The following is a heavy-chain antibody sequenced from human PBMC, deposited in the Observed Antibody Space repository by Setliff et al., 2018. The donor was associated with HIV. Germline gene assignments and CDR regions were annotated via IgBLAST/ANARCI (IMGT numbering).Heavy chain of an antibody. CDR2: IYYSGST. CDR3: ARGGFTGVTTHFQH. CDR1: AGSIRSSTYY. V-gene: IGHV4-39*01. J-gene: IGHJ1*01. Sequence: SETLSLTCTVSAGSIRSSTYYWAWIRQPPGKGLEWIGTIYYSGSTYYNPSLKSRATISVDMSKNQFSLKLSSVTAADTAVYYCARGGFTGVTTHFQHWGRGTLVTVSS. D-gene: IGHD4-17*01.